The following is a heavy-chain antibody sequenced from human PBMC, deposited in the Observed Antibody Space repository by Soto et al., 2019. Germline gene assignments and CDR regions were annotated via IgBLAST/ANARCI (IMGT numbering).Heavy chain of an antibody. Sequence: GGSLRLSCAASGFTFGNYYMSWIRQAPGKGLEWVSFISSSSSYTNYADSVKGRFTISRDNAKNSLYLQMNSLRAEDTAVYYCARVVSVGLCREFWGQGPRVTASS. V-gene: IGHV3-11*06. J-gene: IGHJ6*02. CDR1: GFTFGNYY. CDR3: ARVVSVGLCREF. D-gene: IGHD3-10*01. CDR2: ISSSSSYT.